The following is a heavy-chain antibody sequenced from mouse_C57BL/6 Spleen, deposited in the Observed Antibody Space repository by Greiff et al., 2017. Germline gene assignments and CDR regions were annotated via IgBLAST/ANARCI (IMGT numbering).Heavy chain of an antibody. Sequence: QVQLQQPGAELVKPGASVKLSCKASGYTFTSYWMHWVKQRPGQGLAWIGMIHPNSGSTNYNEKFKSKSTLTVDKSSSTADMHLSSLTSEDSAVYYCARSNGSSCNWYFDVWGTGTTVTVSS. J-gene: IGHJ1*03. V-gene: IGHV1-64*01. CDR2: IHPNSGST. CDR3: ARSNGSSCNWYFDV. CDR1: GYTFTSYW. D-gene: IGHD1-1*01.